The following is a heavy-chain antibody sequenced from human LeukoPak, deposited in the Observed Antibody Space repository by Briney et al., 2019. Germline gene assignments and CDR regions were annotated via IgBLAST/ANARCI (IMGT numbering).Heavy chain of an antibody. CDR1: GFTFSSYA. CDR2: ISGSGGST. D-gene: IGHD3-10*01. J-gene: IGHJ4*02. Sequence: GGSLRLSCAASGFTFSSYAMSWVRQAPGKGLEWVSAISGSGGSTYYADSVKGRFTISRDNSKNTLYLQMNSLRAEDTAVYYCAKGRSITMVRGVIDLMDYWGQGTLVTVSS. V-gene: IGHV3-23*01. CDR3: AKGRSITMVRGVIDLMDY.